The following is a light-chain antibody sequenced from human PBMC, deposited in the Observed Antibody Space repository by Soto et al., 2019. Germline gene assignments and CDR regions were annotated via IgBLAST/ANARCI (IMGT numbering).Light chain of an antibody. CDR3: QVWDSSSDHVV. CDR1: KIGSKS. J-gene: IGLJ2*01. Sequence: SYELTQPPSVSVAPGETARITCGGNKIGSKSVHWYQQKPGQAPVLVIYYDSDRPSGIPERFSGSNSGNTATLTISRVEAGDEADYYCQVWDSSSDHVVFGGGTKLTVL. V-gene: IGLV3-21*04. CDR2: YDS.